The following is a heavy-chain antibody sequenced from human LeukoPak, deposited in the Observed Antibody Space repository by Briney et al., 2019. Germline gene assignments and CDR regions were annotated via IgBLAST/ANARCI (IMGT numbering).Heavy chain of an antibody. J-gene: IGHJ4*02. CDR1: GITLSNYG. CDR3: AKRGVVIRVILVGFHREAYYFDS. CDR2: ISGSGGST. Sequence: PGGSLRLPCAVSGITLSNYGMSWVRQAPGKGLEWVAGISGSGGSTNYADSVKGRFTISRDSPKNTLFLQMNSLRAEDTAVYFCAKRGVVIRVILVGFHREAYYFDSWGQGALVTVSS. V-gene: IGHV3-23*01. D-gene: IGHD2-21*01.